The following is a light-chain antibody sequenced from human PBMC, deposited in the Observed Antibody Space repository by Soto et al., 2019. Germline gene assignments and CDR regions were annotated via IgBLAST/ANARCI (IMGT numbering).Light chain of an antibody. CDR2: DGS. V-gene: IGKV1-5*01. CDR1: QNIDTL. J-gene: IGKJ1*01. CDR3: QQYKSYSPT. Sequence: EIPLTQSPSTLSSFLGDRVTLPCRASQNIDTLLAWYQQKPGQAPKVVIFDGSRMATGVPARFSGSGSGTTFTLTISSLQPDDFATYYCQQYKSYSPTFGPGTKVDIK.